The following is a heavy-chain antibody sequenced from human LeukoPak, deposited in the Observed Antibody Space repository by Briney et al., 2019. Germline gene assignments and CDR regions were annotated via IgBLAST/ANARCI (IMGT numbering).Heavy chain of an antibody. D-gene: IGHD3-3*01. V-gene: IGHV5-51*01. CDR3: ARQNDFRLDY. CDR1: GYTFSRYW. Sequence: GESLKISCXGSGYTFSRYWIGWVRQMAGKGLEWMGIIYPGDSDTRYSPSLQGQVTISVDTSIGTAYLQWSSLKASDTAIYYCARQNDFRLDYWGQGTLVTVSS. CDR2: IYPGDSDT. J-gene: IGHJ4*02.